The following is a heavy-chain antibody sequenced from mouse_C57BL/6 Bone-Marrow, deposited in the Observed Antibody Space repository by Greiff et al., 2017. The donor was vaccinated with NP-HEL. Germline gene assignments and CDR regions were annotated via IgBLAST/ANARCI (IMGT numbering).Heavy chain of an antibody. CDR1: GYSITSGYY. CDR2: ISYDGSN. J-gene: IGHJ3*01. D-gene: IGHD2-4*01. Sequence: VQLQQSGPGLVKPSQSLSLTCSVTGYSITSGYYWNWIRQFPGNKLEWMGYISYDGSNNYNPSLKNRISITRDTSKNQFFLKLNSVTTEDTATYYCARGRLGRGGFAYWGQGTLVTVSA. V-gene: IGHV3-6*01. CDR3: ARGRLGRGGFAY.